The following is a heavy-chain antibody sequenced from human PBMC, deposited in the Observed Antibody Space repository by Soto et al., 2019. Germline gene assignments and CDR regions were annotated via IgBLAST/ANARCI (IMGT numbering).Heavy chain of an antibody. CDR2: TSYDGSDK. V-gene: IGHV3-30*19. D-gene: IGHD3-16*01. CDR3: ARWGTTGGLDV. Sequence: QVQLVESGGGVVQPGTSLRVSCVGSGFTFRSYVIHWVRQAPGKGLEWVALTSYDGSDKYYDNSVRGRFTISRDNSRNTVDLQRESLRLEDTALYYCARWGTTGGLDVWGQGTLVSVS. CDR1: GFTFRSYV. J-gene: IGHJ1*01.